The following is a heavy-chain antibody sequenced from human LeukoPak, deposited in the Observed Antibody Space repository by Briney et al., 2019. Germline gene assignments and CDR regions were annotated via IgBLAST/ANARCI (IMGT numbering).Heavy chain of an antibody. CDR3: AKDPNGDYIGTFDI. D-gene: IGHD4-17*01. Sequence: SGGSLRLSCATSQFTFNKFGMSWVRQAPGKGLEWVSSISGNGAQYADSVRGRFVISRDNSKNTLYLQMNSLRAEDTAIYFCAKDPNGDYIGTFDIWGQGTMVTVSS. V-gene: IGHV3-23*01. J-gene: IGHJ3*02. CDR2: ISGNGA. CDR1: QFTFNKFG.